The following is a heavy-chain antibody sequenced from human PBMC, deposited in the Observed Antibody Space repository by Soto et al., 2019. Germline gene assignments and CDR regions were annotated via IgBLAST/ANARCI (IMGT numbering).Heavy chain of an antibody. CDR2: VHSTGGT. CDR3: AKRGDSSRFGGLDI. Sequence: TSETLSLTCTVSGGSITSGGYFWDWIRQPPGKGLEWIGTVHSTGGTYYSPSLRSRVTISVDTSKNLFSLKMTSASATDTAVYFCAKRGDSSRFGGLDIWGQGTAVTVSS. D-gene: IGHD3-16*01. CDR1: GGSITSGGYF. V-gene: IGHV4-39*01. J-gene: IGHJ6*02.